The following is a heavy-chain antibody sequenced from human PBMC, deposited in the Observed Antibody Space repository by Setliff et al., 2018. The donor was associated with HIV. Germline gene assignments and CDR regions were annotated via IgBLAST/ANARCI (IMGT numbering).Heavy chain of an antibody. CDR2: IIPISDMT. D-gene: IGHD3-9*01. CDR1: GGTFTNYI. V-gene: IGHV1-69*10. J-gene: IGHJ4*02. Sequence: ASVKVSCKASGGTFTNYIYSWVRQAPGQGLEWMGGIIPISDMTHYAQHFQGRVTITADTATSTAYMELTSLGSDDTAIYFCAGAPFRIMSAHYRTLDYWGQGTLVTVSS. CDR3: AGAPFRIMSAHYRTLDY.